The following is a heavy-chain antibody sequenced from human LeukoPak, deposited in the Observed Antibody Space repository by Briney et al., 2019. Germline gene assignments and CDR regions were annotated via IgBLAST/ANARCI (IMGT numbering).Heavy chain of an antibody. CDR2: IDTSGNT. J-gene: IGHJ4*02. D-gene: IGHD3-10*01. CDR3: ARDHGEEGGYHFDY. CDR1: GGSISSYY. Sequence: SETLSLTCTVSGGSISSYYWSWIRQPAGKGLEWIGRIDTSGNTNYKPSLKSRVTISGDTSKNQFSLRLSSVTAADTAVYYCARDHGEEGGYHFDYWGQGTLVTVSS. V-gene: IGHV4-4*07.